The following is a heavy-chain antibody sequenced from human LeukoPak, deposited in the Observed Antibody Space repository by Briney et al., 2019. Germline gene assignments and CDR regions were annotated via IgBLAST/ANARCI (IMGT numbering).Heavy chain of an antibody. D-gene: IGHD3-10*01. J-gene: IGHJ6*04. Sequence: SETLSLTCAVYGGSFSGYYWSWIRQPPGKGLEWIGEINHSGSTNYNPSLKSRVTISVDTPKNQFSLKLSSVTAADTAVYYCARRNRPTIMVRGAQLDVWGKGTTVTVSS. CDR3: ARRNRPTIMVRGAQLDV. CDR2: INHSGST. CDR1: GGSFSGYY. V-gene: IGHV4-34*01.